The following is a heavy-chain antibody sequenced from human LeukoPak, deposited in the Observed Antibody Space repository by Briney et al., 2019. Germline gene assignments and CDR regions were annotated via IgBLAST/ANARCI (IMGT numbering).Heavy chain of an antibody. J-gene: IGHJ6*02. D-gene: IGHD3-3*01. CDR3: AKDSYDFWSGYYNYYYYGMDV. CDR2: ISYDGSNK. CDR1: GFTFSSYG. V-gene: IGHV3-30*18. Sequence: GGSLRLSCAASGFTFSSYGMHWVRQAPGKGLEWVAVISYDGSNKYYADSVKGRFTISRDNSKNTLYLQMNSLRAEDTAVYYCAKDSYDFWSGYYNYYYYGMDVWGQGTTVTVSS.